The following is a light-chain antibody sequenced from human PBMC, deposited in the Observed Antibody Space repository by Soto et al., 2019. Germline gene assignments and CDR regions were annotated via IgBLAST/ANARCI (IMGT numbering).Light chain of an antibody. J-gene: IGKJ2*01. CDR3: QQYSTYSHT. CDR2: KAS. V-gene: IGKV1-5*03. Sequence: DIQMTQSPSTLSASVGDRVTITCRASQSISNWLAWYQQKPGKAPKLLTYKASALESGVPSRFSGSGSGTEFTLTISSLQPDDFATYYCQQYSTYSHTGGQRPKLEI. CDR1: QSISNW.